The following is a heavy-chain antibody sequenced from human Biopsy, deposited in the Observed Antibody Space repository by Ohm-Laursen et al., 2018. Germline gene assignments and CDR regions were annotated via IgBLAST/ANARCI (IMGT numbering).Heavy chain of an antibody. J-gene: IGHJ6*02. D-gene: IGHD2-2*01. CDR3: ARESALKWYQSLSYFNGMDV. CDR1: GFIFSTYT. CDR2: ISSRSSDI. Sequence: VTLSLTCAASGFIFSTYTMNWVRQAPGEGLEWVSSISSRSSDIYYVDSVKGRFTITRDNAKNSLFLHMNSLRAEDTAVYYGARESALKWYQSLSYFNGMDVWGQGTTVTVSS. V-gene: IGHV3-21*01.